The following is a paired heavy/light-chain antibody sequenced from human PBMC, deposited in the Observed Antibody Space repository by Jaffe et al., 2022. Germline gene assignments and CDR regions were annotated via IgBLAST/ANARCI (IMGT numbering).Heavy chain of an antibody. V-gene: IGHV2-70*20. J-gene: IGHJ4*02. CDR2: IDWDDDK. D-gene: IGHD3-9*01. CDR3: ARAYFDWLLGGYYFDY. CDR1: GFSLSTSGMC. Sequence: QVTLRESGPALVKPTQTLTLTCTFSGFSLSTSGMCVSWVRQPPGKALEWLALIDWDDDKYYSTSLKTRLTISKDTSKNQVVLTMTNMDPVDTATYYCARAYFDWLLGGYYFDYWGQGTLVTVSS.
Light chain of an antibody. CDR3: QQYGSSFWT. J-gene: IGKJ1*01. CDR1: QSVSSSY. Sequence: EIVLTQSPGTLSLSPGERATLSCRASQSVSSSYLAWYQQKPGQAPRLLIYGASSRATGIPDRFSGSGSGTDFTLTISRLEPEDFAVYYCQQYGSSFWTFGQGTKVEIK. V-gene: IGKV3-20*01. CDR2: GAS.